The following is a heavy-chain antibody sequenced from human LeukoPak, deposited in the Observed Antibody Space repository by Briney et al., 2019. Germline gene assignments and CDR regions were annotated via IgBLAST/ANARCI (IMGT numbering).Heavy chain of an antibody. Sequence: GGSLRLSCAASGFTFSNYAMNWVRQAPGKGLEGVSSISFGGDDTYYTDSVKGRFTISRDNSKSTLLLQMNSLRAEDTAVYYCSKDAISMNGIWDAFDIWGQGTIITVSS. CDR3: SKDAISMNGIWDAFDI. D-gene: IGHD3-22*01. CDR1: GFTFSNYA. CDR2: ISFGGDDT. J-gene: IGHJ3*02. V-gene: IGHV3-23*01.